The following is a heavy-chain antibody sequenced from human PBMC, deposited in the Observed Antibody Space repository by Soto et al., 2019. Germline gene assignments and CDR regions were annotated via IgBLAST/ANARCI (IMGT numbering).Heavy chain of an antibody. CDR3: AKGVSQYTPLALFDY. J-gene: IGHJ4*02. Sequence: EVQLLESGGGLVRPGGSLRLSCAASGFTFSSYAMSWVRQAPGKGLGWVSTISGSAGRTYSTDSVKGRFTISRDNSRNTAYLQMNSLRVEDTAVYYCAKGVSQYTPLALFDYWGRGTLVTVSS. CDR1: GFTFSSYA. CDR2: ISGSAGRT. V-gene: IGHV3-23*01. D-gene: IGHD5-18*01.